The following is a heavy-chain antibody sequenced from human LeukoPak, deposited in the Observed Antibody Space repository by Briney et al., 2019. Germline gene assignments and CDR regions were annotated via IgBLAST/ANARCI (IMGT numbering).Heavy chain of an antibody. J-gene: IGHJ6*02. CDR1: GFTFSTYW. V-gene: IGHV3-48*04. CDR2: ISSSSSTI. CDR3: ARAEVWFGELFSPADMDV. Sequence: PGGSLRLSCAASGFTFSTYWMHWVRQAPGKGLEWVSYISSSSSTIYYADSVKGRFTISRDNAKNSLYLQMNSLRAEDTAVYYCARAEVWFGELFSPADMDVWGQGTTVTVSS. D-gene: IGHD3-10*01.